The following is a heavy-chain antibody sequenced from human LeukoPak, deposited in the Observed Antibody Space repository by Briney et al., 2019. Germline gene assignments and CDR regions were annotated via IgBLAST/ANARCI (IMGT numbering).Heavy chain of an antibody. CDR3: ARGGSKTFDF. V-gene: IGHV3-21*04. CDR1: GFTFSSYA. Sequence: PGGSLRLSCAASGFTFSSYAMSWVRQAPGKGLEWVSTIYSSDIRYADSVKGRFTISRDNAKNSLYLQMDSLRAEDTAVYYCARGGSKTFDFWGQGTLVTVSS. J-gene: IGHJ4*02. CDR2: IYSSDI.